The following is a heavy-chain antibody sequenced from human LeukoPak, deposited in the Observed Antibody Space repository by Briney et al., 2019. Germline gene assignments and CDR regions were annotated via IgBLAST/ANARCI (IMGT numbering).Heavy chain of an antibody. CDR1: GFTFNRYG. V-gene: IGHV3-23*01. D-gene: IGHD3-22*01. J-gene: IGHJ4*02. CDR3: VRDWGYDSSGYWQKYFDT. CDR2: ISGSGGTT. Sequence: PGGSLRLSCAASGFTFNRYGMSWVRQAPGKGLEWVSAISGSGGTTYYADSVKGRFTISRDNSKNTLYLQINSLRAEDTAVYYCVRDWGYDSSGYWQKYFDTWGQGTLVTVSS.